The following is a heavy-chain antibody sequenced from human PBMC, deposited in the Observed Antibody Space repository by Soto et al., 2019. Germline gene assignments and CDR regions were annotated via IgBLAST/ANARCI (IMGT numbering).Heavy chain of an antibody. D-gene: IGHD4-17*01. CDR2: ISAHTGNT. V-gene: IGHV1-18*01. CDR1: GYTFTNYG. CDR3: TASLEGGEYGANSAFDY. J-gene: IGHJ4*02. Sequence: ASVKVSCKTSGYTFTNYGISWVRQAPGQGLEWMGRISAHTGNTNYAQKFQERVTISTDMSTNTAYMEVNSLRFDDTAVYYCTASLEGGEYGANSAFDYWGQGTLVTVSS.